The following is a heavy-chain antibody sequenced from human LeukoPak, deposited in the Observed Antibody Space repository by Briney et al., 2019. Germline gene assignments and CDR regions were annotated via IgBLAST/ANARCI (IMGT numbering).Heavy chain of an antibody. CDR1: GFTFSDYY. D-gene: IGHD1-26*01. CDR3: ARDRGHSGSYHCLDY. V-gene: IGHV3-11*01. J-gene: IGHJ4*02. Sequence: GGSLRLSCAASGFTFSDYYMSWIRRAPGKGLEWVSYISSSGSTIYYADSVKGRFTISRDNAKNSLYLQMNSLRAEDTAVYYCARDRGHSGSYHCLDYWGQGTLVTVSS. CDR2: ISSSGSTI.